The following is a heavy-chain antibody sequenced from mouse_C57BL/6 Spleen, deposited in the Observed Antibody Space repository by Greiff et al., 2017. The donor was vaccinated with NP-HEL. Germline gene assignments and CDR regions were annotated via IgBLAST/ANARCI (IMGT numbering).Heavy chain of an antibody. J-gene: IGHJ4*01. CDR3: ARITTEGYYAMDY. Sequence: VQLQQSGAELAKPGASVKLSCKASGYTFTSYWMHWVKQRPGQGLEWIGYINPSSGFTKYNQKFKDKATLTADKSSSTAYMQLSSLTYEDSAVYYCARITTEGYYAMDYWGQGTSVTVSS. CDR1: GYTFTSYW. V-gene: IGHV1-7*01. CDR2: INPSSGFT. D-gene: IGHD1-1*01.